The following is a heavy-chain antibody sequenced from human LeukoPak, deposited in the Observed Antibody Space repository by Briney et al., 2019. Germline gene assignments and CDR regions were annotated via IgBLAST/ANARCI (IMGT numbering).Heavy chain of an antibody. J-gene: IGHJ4*02. V-gene: IGHV3-23*01. D-gene: IGHD2-2*01. Sequence: GGSLRLSRAASGFTFSSYAMSWVRQAPGKGLEWVSGILGSGTTTHYADSVRGRFTISRDNSKSTLYLQVDSLRAEDTALYYCARSRYWEYQLPRADLDYWGQGTLVTVSS. CDR2: ILGSGTTT. CDR3: ARSRYWEYQLPRADLDY. CDR1: GFTFSSYA.